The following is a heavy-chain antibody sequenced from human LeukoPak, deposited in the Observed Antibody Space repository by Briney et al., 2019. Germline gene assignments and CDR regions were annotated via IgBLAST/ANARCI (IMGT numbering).Heavy chain of an antibody. J-gene: IGHJ4*02. CDR1: GFTFSSYE. Sequence: GGSLRLSCGASGFTFSSYEMNWVRQAPGKGLEWVSYVSSGGSAIYYADSVKGRLTISRDNAKNSLYLQMNSLRAEDTAVYYCARNDYSTSSYLYWGQGTLVTVSS. D-gene: IGHD6-6*01. CDR3: ARNDYSTSSYLY. V-gene: IGHV3-48*03. CDR2: VSSGGSAI.